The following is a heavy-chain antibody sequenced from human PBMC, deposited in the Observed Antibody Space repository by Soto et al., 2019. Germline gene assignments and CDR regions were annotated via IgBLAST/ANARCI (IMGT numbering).Heavy chain of an antibody. D-gene: IGHD3-22*01. CDR2: IFPSDSDT. Sequence: GESRKISCRTSGYRFTSYCIAWVRQMPGKGLEWMGIIFPSDSDTRYSPSFQGQVTISADWSTSTVFLQWASLKASDTAVYFCARKDKSGYFNWFDPWGQGTLVTVSS. J-gene: IGHJ5*02. CDR3: ARKDKSGYFNWFDP. CDR1: GYRFTSYC. V-gene: IGHV5-51*01.